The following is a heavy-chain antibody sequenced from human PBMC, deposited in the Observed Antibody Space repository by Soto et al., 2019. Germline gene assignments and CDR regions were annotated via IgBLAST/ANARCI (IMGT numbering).Heavy chain of an antibody. Sequence: SETLSLTFTVSGGSISISSYYWGWIRQPPXKGLEWIGSIYYSGRTYYNPSIKSRVTISVDTSKNQFSLKLSSVKDADKAVYYCERRHPPITKKEFYYYMDVWGKGTTVTVSS. V-gene: IGHV4-39*01. J-gene: IGHJ6*03. CDR1: GGSISISSYY. CDR3: ERRHPPITKKEFYYYMDV. CDR2: IYYSGRT. D-gene: IGHD3-10*01.